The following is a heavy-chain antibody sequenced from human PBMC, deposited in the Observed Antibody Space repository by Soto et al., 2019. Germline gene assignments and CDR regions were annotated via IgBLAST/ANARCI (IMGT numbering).Heavy chain of an antibody. CDR1: GFTFSSYS. CDR2: ISSSSSYI. V-gene: IGHV3-21*01. J-gene: IGHJ5*02. D-gene: IGHD3-9*01. CDR3: ARGGAYYDILTGYYRSGLRFGWFDP. Sequence: EVQLVESGGGLVKPGGSLRLSCAASGFTFSSYSMNWVRQAPGKGLEWVSSISSSSSYIYYADSVKGRFTISGDNAKNSLYLQMNSLGAEDTAVYYCARGGAYYDILTGYYRSGLRFGWFDPWGQGTLVTVSS.